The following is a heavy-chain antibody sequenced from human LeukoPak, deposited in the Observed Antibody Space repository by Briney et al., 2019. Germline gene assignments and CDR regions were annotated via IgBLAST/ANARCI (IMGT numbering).Heavy chain of an antibody. CDR1: GYTFSIYS. CDR3: ARRPSVVLDAFDI. Sequence: ASVKVSCKASGYTFSIYSMHWVRQAPGQGLEWMGGIIPIFGTANYAQKFQGRVTITADESTSTAYMELSSLRSEDTAVYYCARRPSVVLDAFDIWGQGTMVTVSS. J-gene: IGHJ3*02. V-gene: IGHV1-69*13. CDR2: IIPIFGTA. D-gene: IGHD3-22*01.